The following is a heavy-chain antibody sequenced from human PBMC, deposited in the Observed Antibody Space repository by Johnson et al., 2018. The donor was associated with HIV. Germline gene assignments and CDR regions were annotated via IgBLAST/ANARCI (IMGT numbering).Heavy chain of an antibody. Sequence: QMLLVESGGGVVQPGRSLRLSCAASGFTFSSYAMHWVRQAPGKGLEWVAVISYDGNKKYYADYVRGLTIYRTNFKNTLYLQMNGLRPEDTAVYYCAKEDPWRRAFDIWGQGTVVTVSS. J-gene: IGHJ3*02. CDR2: ISYDGNKK. CDR1: GFTFSSYA. V-gene: IGHV3-30*04. D-gene: IGHD1-1*01. CDR3: AKEDPWRRAFDI.